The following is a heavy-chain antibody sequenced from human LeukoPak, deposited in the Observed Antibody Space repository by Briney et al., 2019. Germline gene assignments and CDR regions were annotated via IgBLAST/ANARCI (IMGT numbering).Heavy chain of an antibody. CDR1: GYTFIKYG. J-gene: IGHJ4*02. CDR2: ITGDSGKT. D-gene: IGHD1-26*01. Sequence: ASVKVSCKASGYTFIKYGIAWVRQAPGQGPEWMGWITGDSGKTLYAQNLQDRVTLTTDTSTGTAYMELRSLRSDDTAVYYCVRDNLLVGSAGNFFDSWGQGTQVTVTS. V-gene: IGHV1-18*01. CDR3: VRDNLLVGSAGNFFDS.